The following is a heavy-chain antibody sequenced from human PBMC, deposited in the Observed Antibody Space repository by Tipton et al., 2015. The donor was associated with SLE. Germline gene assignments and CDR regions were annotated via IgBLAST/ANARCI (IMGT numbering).Heavy chain of an antibody. CDR1: GGSISSYY. CDR2: DYISGNT. Sequence: TLSLTCTVSGGSISSYYWNCFRQAAGKGLEGIGRDYISGNTNYNPSVQSRVTMSVDTSKNQFSLILSSVTAADTAVYYCARVYPNYGDYEYFQHWGQGTLVTVSS. D-gene: IGHD4-17*01. J-gene: IGHJ1*01. V-gene: IGHV4-4*07. CDR3: ARVYPNYGDYEYFQH.